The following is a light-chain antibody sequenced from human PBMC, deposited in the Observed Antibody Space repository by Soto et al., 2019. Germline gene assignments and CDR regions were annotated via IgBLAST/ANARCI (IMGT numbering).Light chain of an antibody. CDR1: SSDVGGYNY. Sequence: QSVLTQPASVSGSPGQSITISCTGTSSDVGGYNYVSWYQQHPGKAPKLMIYGVSNRPSGVSDRFSGSKSGITASLTISGLQAEDEADYYCSSYTSRSTYIVFGGGTKLIVL. V-gene: IGLV2-14*01. J-gene: IGLJ2*01. CDR2: GVS. CDR3: SSYTSRSTYIV.